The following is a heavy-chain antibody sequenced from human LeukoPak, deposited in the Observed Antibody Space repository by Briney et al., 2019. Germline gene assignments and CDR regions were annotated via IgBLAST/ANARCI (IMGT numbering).Heavy chain of an antibody. J-gene: IGHJ6*03. CDR2: INPNSGGT. CDR1: GYTFTGYY. Sequence: ASVKVSCKASGYTFTGYYMHWVRQAPGQGLEWMGWINPNSGGTNYAQKFQGRVTMTRDTSISTAYMELSRLRSDDTAVYYCARDGPAAIPYYYYMDVWGKGTTVTVSS. D-gene: IGHD2-2*01. CDR3: ARDGPAAIPYYYYMDV. V-gene: IGHV1-2*02.